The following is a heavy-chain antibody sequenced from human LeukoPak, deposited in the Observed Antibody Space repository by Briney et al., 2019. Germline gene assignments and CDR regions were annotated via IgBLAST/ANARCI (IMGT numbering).Heavy chain of an antibody. J-gene: IGHJ3*02. V-gene: IGHV3-7*01. CDR1: GFTFSSYW. Sequence: GGPLRLSCAASGFTFSSYWMSWVRQAPGKGLEWMANIKQDGSEKYYVDSVKGRFTISRDNAKNSLYLQMNSLRAEDTAVYYCARDLYQSDDAFNIWGQGTMVTVSS. CDR3: ARDLYQSDDAFNI. D-gene: IGHD2-2*01. CDR2: IKQDGSEK.